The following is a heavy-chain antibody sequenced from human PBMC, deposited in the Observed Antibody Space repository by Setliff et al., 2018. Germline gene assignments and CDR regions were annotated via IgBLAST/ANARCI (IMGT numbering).Heavy chain of an antibody. D-gene: IGHD3-16*02. J-gene: IGHJ4*02. CDR2: INPSGGST. V-gene: IGHV1-46*01. Sequence: GASVKVSCKASGYTFTSYYMHWVRQAPGQGLEWMGIINPSGGSTSYAQKFQGRVTMTRDTSTSTVYMELSSLRSEDTAVYYCARSVGGVSVSSPFDYWGQGTLVTVSS. CDR3: ARSVGGVSVSSPFDY. CDR1: GYTFTSYY.